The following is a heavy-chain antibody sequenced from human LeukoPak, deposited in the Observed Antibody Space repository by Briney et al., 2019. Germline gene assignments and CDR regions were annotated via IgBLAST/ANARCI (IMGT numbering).Heavy chain of an antibody. Sequence: PSETLSLTCTVSGGSISSYYWSWIRQPPGKGLEWIGYIYYSGSTNYNPSLKSRVTISVDTSKNQFSLKLSSVTAADTAVYYCARVSGSWYLGYWGQGTLVTVSS. D-gene: IGHD6-13*01. CDR3: ARVSGSWYLGY. CDR1: GGSISSYY. V-gene: IGHV4-59*01. CDR2: IYYSGST. J-gene: IGHJ4*02.